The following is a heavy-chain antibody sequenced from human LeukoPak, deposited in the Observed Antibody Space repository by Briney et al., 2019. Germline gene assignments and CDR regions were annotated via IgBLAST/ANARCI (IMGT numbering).Heavy chain of an antibody. V-gene: IGHV1-2*02. CDR1: GYTFTDYY. CDR2: INPNSGGT. Sequence: ASVKVSCKASGYTFTDYYIHWVRQAPGQGLEWMGWINPNSGGTNYAQKFQGRVTMTRDTSISTAYMELSRLRSDDTAVYYCARVGAVADYYYGMDVWGQGATVTVSS. D-gene: IGHD6-19*01. CDR3: ARVGAVADYYYGMDV. J-gene: IGHJ6*02.